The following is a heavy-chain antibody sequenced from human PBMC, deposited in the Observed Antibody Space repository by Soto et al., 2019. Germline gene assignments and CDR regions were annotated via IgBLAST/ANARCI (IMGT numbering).Heavy chain of an antibody. CDR2: ISAYNGNT. J-gene: IGHJ6*02. D-gene: IGHD5-12*01. Sequence: ASVKVSCKASGYTFTIYGISWVRQAPGQGLEWMGWISAYNGNTNYAQKLQGRVTMTTDTSTSTAYMELRSLRSDDTAVYYCAREGNSGYDFPYYYYGMDVWGQATTVTVSS. V-gene: IGHV1-18*01. CDR3: AREGNSGYDFPYYYYGMDV. CDR1: GYTFTIYG.